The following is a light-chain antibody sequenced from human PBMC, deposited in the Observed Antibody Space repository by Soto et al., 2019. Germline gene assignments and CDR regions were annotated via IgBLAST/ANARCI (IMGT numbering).Light chain of an antibody. Sequence: IRWTQCEGPLSLSPCKMSTLSCRTRQSSSSSYLAWYQQKPGQAPRLLIYGASSRATGIPDRFSGSGSGTDFTLTISRLEPEDFAVYYCQQYGSSPPWTFGQGTKVDIK. CDR1: QSSSSSY. CDR2: GAS. V-gene: IGKV3-20*01. J-gene: IGKJ1*01. CDR3: QQYGSSPPWT.